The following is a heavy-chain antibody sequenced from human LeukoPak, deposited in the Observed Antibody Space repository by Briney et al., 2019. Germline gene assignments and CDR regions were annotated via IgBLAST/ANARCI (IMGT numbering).Heavy chain of an antibody. V-gene: IGHV4-39*01. J-gene: IGHJ4*02. CDR2: IYYSGST. Sequence: PSETLSLTCTVSGGSISSSSYYWGWIRQPPGKGLEWIGSIYYSGSTYYNPSLKSRVTISVDTSKNQFSLKLASVTAADTAVYYCASSPGFGSSWYDYWGQGTLVTVSS. D-gene: IGHD6-13*01. CDR1: GGSISSSSYY. CDR3: ASSPGFGSSWYDY.